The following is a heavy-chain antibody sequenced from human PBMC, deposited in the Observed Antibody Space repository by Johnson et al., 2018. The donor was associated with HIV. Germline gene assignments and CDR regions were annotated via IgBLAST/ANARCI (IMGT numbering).Heavy chain of an antibody. V-gene: IGHV3-20*04. CDR3: TSWGAGADAFDI. CDR1: GFTFDNYG. CDR2: INWNGGST. Sequence: VQLVESGGGVVLPGGSLRLSCAASGFTFDNYGMSWVHQAPGKGLEWVSGINWNGGSTGYADSVKGRFTISRDNAKNSLYLQMNSLRAEDTAVYYCTSWGAGADAFDIWGQGTMVTVSS. J-gene: IGHJ3*02. D-gene: IGHD1-26*01.